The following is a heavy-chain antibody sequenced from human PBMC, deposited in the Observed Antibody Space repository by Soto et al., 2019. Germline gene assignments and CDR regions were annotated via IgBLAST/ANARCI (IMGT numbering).Heavy chain of an antibody. CDR1: GGSISSYY. J-gene: IGHJ3*02. V-gene: IGHV4-4*07. D-gene: IGHD3-22*01. CDR3: AREELTMMRPSGDAFDI. CDR2: IYTSGST. Sequence: SETLSLTCTVSGGSISSYYWSWIRQPAGKGLEWIGRIYTSGSTNYNPSLKSRVTMSVDTSKNQFSLKLSSVTAADTAVYYCAREELTMMRPSGDAFDIWGQGTMVTVSS.